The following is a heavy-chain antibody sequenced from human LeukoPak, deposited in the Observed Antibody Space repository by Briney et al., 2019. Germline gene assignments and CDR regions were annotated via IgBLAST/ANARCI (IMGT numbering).Heavy chain of an antibody. CDR2: IYYSGST. J-gene: IGHJ4*02. Sequence: SETLSLTCTVSGGSISSSSYYWGWIRQPPGKGMEWIGSIYYSGSTYYNPSLKSRVTISVDTSKNQFSLKLSSVTAADTAVYYCARGPLDYSFDYWGQGTLVTVSS. CDR3: ARGPLDYSFDY. V-gene: IGHV4-39*07. CDR1: GGSISSSSYY. D-gene: IGHD4-11*01.